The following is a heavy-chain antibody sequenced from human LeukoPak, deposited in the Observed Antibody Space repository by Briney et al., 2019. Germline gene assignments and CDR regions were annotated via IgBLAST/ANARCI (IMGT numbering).Heavy chain of an antibody. CDR3: ARGYYDSGGYYTEFAN. J-gene: IGHJ4*02. V-gene: IGHV4-4*07. Sequence: PETLSLTCTVSGGSISSSYWSWLRQPAGKGLEWIGRIYGSGSTDYNSSLRSRITMSGDASRNKFSLKVTSVTAADTAVYFCARGYYDSGGYYTEFANWGQGTLVTVSS. D-gene: IGHD3-22*01. CDR1: GGSISSSY. CDR2: IYGSGST.